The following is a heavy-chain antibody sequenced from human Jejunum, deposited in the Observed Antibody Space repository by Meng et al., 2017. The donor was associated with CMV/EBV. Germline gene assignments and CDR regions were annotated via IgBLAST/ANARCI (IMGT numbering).Heavy chain of an antibody. J-gene: IGHJ4*02. CDR2: IDPNTGNP. V-gene: IGHV7-4-1*02. CDR3: ARDSPLDGYSLLDY. D-gene: IGHD5-24*01. CDR1: GDTFTSYA. Sequence: QVQLGQSGSGLKQPGASVKVSCRPSGDTFTSYAINWVRQAPGQGPDWMGWIDPNTGNPTYDQGFTGRFVFSLDTSVSTAYLQINSLRADDTAVYYCARDSPLDGYSLLDYWGQGTLVTVSS.